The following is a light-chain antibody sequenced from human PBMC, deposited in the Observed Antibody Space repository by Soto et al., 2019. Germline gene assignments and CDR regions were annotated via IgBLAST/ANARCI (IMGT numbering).Light chain of an antibody. CDR1: TGAVTSGHY. CDR3: LLSYSGTYWV. J-gene: IGLJ3*02. CDR2: DTT. Sequence: QAVVTQEPSLTASPGGTVTLTCGSSTGAVTSGHYPYWFQQKPGQAPRTLISDTTNKHSWTPARFSGSLLGGKAALTLAGAQTDDEADYYCLLSYSGTYWVFGGGTKLTVL. V-gene: IGLV7-46*01.